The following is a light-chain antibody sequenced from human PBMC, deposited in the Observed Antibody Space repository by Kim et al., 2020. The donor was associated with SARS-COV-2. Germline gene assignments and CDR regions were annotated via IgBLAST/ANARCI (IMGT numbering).Light chain of an antibody. Sequence: ASVGDIVTITCRASQDISNYLSWFQLKPGKAPKLLIYASSALQLGVPSRFSGSGSGTDFTLTVTSLQPEDVATYYCQKCDSAPWTFGQGTKVDIK. V-gene: IGKV1-27*01. CDR2: ASS. J-gene: IGKJ1*01. CDR1: QDISNY. CDR3: QKCDSAPWT.